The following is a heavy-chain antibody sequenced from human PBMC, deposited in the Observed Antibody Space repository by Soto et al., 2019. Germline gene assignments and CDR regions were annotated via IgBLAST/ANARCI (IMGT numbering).Heavy chain of an antibody. CDR1: GYTFTSYA. D-gene: IGHD2-2*01. J-gene: IGHJ5*02. CDR2: INAGNGNT. Sequence: VKVSCKASGYTFTSYAMHWVRQAPGQRLEWMGWINAGNGNTKYSQKFQGRVAITRDTSASTAYMELSSLRSEDTAVYYCARGIDCSSTSCSTGWFDPWGQGTLVTVSS. CDR3: ARGIDCSSTSCSTGWFDP. V-gene: IGHV1-3*01.